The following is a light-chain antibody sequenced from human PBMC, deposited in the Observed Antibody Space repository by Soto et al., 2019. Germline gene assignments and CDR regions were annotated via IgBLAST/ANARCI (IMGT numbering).Light chain of an antibody. J-gene: IGLJ3*02. Sequence: QSALTQPPSASGTRGQRVTISCSGSSSNIGSNYVYWYQQLPGTAPKLLIYRNNQRPSGVPDRFSGSKSGTSASLAISGLRSEDEADYYCAAWDDSLSGRVFGGGTQLTVL. CDR2: RNN. CDR3: AAWDDSLSGRV. V-gene: IGLV1-47*01. CDR1: SSNIGSNY.